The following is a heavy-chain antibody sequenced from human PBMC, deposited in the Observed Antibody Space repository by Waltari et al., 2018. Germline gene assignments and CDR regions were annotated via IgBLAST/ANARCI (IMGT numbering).Heavy chain of an antibody. CDR2: IYYSGSN. J-gene: IGHJ6*03. V-gene: IGHV4-30-4*08. D-gene: IGHD2-21*01. CDR1: GGSISSGDYY. CDR3: AREGGDHYYYYYYMDV. Sequence: QVQLQESGPGLVKPSQTLSLTCTVSGGSISSGDYYWSWIRQPPGKGLEWIGYIYYSGSNYYNPSLKSRVTISVDTSKNQFSLKLSSVTAADTAVYYCAREGGDHYYYYYYMDVWGKGTTVTVSS.